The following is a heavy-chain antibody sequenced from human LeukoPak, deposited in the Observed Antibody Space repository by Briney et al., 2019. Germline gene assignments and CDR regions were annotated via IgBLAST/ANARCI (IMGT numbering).Heavy chain of an antibody. CDR2: IRYDGSNK. Sequence: QSGGSLRLSCAASGFTFDDYAMSWVRQAPGKGLEWVAFIRYDGSNKYYADSVKGRFTISRDNSKNTLYLQMNSLRAEDTAVYYCARDDRVWFGEEVMDVWGQGTTVTVSS. CDR1: GFTFDDYA. V-gene: IGHV3-33*08. D-gene: IGHD3-10*01. CDR3: ARDDRVWFGEEVMDV. J-gene: IGHJ6*02.